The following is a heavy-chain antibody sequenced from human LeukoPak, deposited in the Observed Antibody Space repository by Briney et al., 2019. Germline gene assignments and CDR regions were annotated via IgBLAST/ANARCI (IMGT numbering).Heavy chain of an antibody. CDR2: INPNSGGT. CDR3: ARESGYSGYDLGAVAGIDY. Sequence: ASVKVSCKASGYTFTGYYMHWVRQAPGQELEWMGWINPNSGGTNYAQKFQGRVTMTRDTSISTAYMELSRLRSDDTAVYYCARESGYSGYDLGAVAGIDYWGQGTLVTVSS. D-gene: IGHD5-12*01. J-gene: IGHJ4*02. V-gene: IGHV1-2*02. CDR1: GYTFTGYY.